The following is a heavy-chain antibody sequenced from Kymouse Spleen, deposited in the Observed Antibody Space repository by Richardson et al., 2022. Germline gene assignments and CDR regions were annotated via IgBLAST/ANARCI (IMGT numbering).Heavy chain of an antibody. Sequence: QVQLQESGPGLVKPSETLSLTCTVSGGSISSYYWSWIRQPPGKGLEWIGYIYYSGSTNYNPSLKSRVTISVDTSKNQFSLKLSSVTAADTAVYYCARGSIAAAGRDFDYWGQGTLVTVSS. CDR3: ARGSIAAAGRDFDY. V-gene: IGHV4-59*01. J-gene: IGHJ4*02. D-gene: IGHD6-13*01. CDR2: IYYSGST. CDR1: GGSISSYY.